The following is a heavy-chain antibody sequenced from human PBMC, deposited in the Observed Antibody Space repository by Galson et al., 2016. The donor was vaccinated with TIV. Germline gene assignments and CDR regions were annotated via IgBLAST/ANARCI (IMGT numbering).Heavy chain of an antibody. CDR2: IGRTKSRI. V-gene: IGHV3-21*01. CDR1: GFTFTTYD. J-gene: IGHJ4*02. D-gene: IGHD2-15*01. CDR3: AREAVRIDIWMDQEPPIY. Sequence: SLRLSCAASGFTFTTYDMHWVRQAPGKGLEWVASIGRTKSRIHYADSVQGRFVISRDHAQNSLFLQLDSLRVEATAIYYCAREAVRIDIWMDQEPPIYWCRGTLVSVAS.